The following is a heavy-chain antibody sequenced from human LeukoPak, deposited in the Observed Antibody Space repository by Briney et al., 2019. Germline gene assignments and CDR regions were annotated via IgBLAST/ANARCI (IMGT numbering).Heavy chain of an antibody. CDR2: IYPGDSDT. Sequence: GESLKISCKCSGYSFTSYWIGWVRQMPGKGLEWMGIIYPGDSDTRYSPSFQGQVTISADKSISTAYLQWSSLKASDTAMYYCARPEQWLESAFDIWGQGTMVTVSS. CDR1: GYSFTSYW. CDR3: ARPEQWLESAFDI. J-gene: IGHJ3*02. V-gene: IGHV5-51*01. D-gene: IGHD6-19*01.